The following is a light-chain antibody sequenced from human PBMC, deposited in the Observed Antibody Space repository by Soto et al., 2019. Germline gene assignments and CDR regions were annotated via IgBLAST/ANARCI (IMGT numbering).Light chain of an antibody. CDR1: QDISNY. CDR3: QQYDNLPF. V-gene: IGKV1-33*01. Sequence: DIQMTQSPSSLSASVGDRGTITCQASQDISNYLNWYQQKPGXAPXXLIYDASNLETGVPSRFSVSGSGTVFTFTISSLQPEDIATDYCQQYDNLPFFGPGTKVDIK. CDR2: DAS. J-gene: IGKJ3*01.